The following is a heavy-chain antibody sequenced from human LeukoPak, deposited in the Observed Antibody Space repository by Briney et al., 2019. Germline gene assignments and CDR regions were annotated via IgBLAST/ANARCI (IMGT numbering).Heavy chain of an antibody. CDR2: IKSKTDGGTT. Sequence: GGSLRLSCAASGFTFSNAWMSWVRQAPGKGLEWVGRIKSKTDGGTTDYAAPVKGRFTISGDDSKNTLYLQMNSLKTEDTAVYYCTTAPWEAKGIRYWGQGTLVTVSS. CDR1: GFTFSNAW. CDR3: TTAPWEAKGIRY. J-gene: IGHJ4*02. V-gene: IGHV3-15*01. D-gene: IGHD1-26*01.